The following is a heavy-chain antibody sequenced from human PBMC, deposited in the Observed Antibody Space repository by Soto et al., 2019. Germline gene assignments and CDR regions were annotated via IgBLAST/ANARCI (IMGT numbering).Heavy chain of an antibody. CDR1: GGTFSSYA. CDR3: ARCPTPPYSSGWPYFDY. J-gene: IGHJ4*02. V-gene: IGHV1-69*13. D-gene: IGHD6-19*01. Sequence: SVKVSCKASGGTFSSYAISWVRQAPGQGLEWMGGIIPIFGTANYAQKFQGRVTITADESTSTAYMELSSLRSEDTAVDYCARCPTPPYSSGWPYFDYWGQGTLVTVSS. CDR2: IIPIFGTA.